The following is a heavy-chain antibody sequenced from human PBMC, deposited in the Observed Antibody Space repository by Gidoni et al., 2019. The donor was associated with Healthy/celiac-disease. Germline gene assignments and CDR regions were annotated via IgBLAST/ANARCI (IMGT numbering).Heavy chain of an antibody. J-gene: IGHJ6*02. CDR3: ARGRRRTLILPPQGGMDV. CDR2: IYYSGST. CDR1: GGSISSGGYY. V-gene: IGHV4-31*03. D-gene: IGHD2-15*01. Sequence: QVQLQESGPGLVKPSQTLSLTCTVSGGSISSGGYYWSWIRQHPGKGLEWIGYIYYSGSTYYNPSLKSRVTISVDTSKNQFSLKLSSVTAADTAVYYCARGRRRTLILPPQGGMDVWGQGTTVTVSS.